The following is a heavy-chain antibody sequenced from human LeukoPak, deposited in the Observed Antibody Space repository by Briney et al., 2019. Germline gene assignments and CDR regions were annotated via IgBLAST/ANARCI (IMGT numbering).Heavy chain of an antibody. Sequence: ASVKVSCKASGYTFTDYFMNWVRQAPGQGLEWMGWINPKSGGTVYAQKFQGRVTMTRDTSSSTAYMELSRLRFDDTVVYYCARETGNWFDPWGQGTLVTVSS. J-gene: IGHJ5*02. V-gene: IGHV1-2*02. CDR1: GYTFTDYF. CDR3: ARETGNWFDP. CDR2: INPKSGGT.